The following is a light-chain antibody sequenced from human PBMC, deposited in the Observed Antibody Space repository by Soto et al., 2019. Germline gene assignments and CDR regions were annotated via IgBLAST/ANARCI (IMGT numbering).Light chain of an antibody. J-gene: IGLJ3*02. Sequence: QSVLTQPPSASGSPGQSVAISCTGSSSDVGGYSYVSWYQQHPGKAPKLMIYEVNERPSGVPDRFSGSKSGNTASLTVSGLQAEDEADYYCSSYARNRDILFGGGTKLTVL. CDR3: SSYARNRDIL. CDR2: EVN. V-gene: IGLV2-8*01. CDR1: SSDVGGYSY.